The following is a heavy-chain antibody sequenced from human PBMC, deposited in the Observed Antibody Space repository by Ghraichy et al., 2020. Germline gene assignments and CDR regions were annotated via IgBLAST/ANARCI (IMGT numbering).Heavy chain of an antibody. J-gene: IGHJ4*02. CDR1: GFIFSSYA. V-gene: IGHV3-23*01. D-gene: IGHD3-10*01. CDR3: AKLYYYGSGRGADY. CDR2: FSATDSGT. Sequence: GGSLRLSCAAFGFIFSSYAMSWVRQAPGKGLEWVSTFSATDSGTYYADSVKGRFTISRDNSKNTVYLQMNSLRVEDTAVYYCAKLYYYGSGRGADYWGQGTLVTVSS.